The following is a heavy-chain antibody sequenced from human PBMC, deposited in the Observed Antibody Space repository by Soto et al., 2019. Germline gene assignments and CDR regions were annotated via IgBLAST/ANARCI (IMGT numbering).Heavy chain of an antibody. Sequence: GASVKVSFKTSGYTFTAYGLAWLRQAPGQRPEWLGWVGTANANTNYAEKFQGRVTMTSDRSTTTTYMELRSLRSDDTAVYYCARELNTDPTAYYSFAYWGQGTLVTVSS. V-gene: IGHV1-18*01. J-gene: IGHJ4*02. CDR2: VGTANANT. D-gene: IGHD3-9*01. CDR3: ARELNTDPTAYYSFAY. CDR1: GYTFTAYG.